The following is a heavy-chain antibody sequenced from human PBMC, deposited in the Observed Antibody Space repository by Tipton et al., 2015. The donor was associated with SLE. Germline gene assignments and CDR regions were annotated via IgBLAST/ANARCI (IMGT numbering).Heavy chain of an antibody. CDR3: ARAPSGGSSIAARPNWFDP. D-gene: IGHD6-6*01. V-gene: IGHV6-1*01. J-gene: IGHJ5*02. CDR1: GDSVSSNSAA. Sequence: GLVKPSQTLSLTCAISGDSVSSNSAAWNWIRQSPSRGLEWLGRTYYRSKWYNDYAVSVKSRITINPDTSKNQFSLKLSSVTAADTAVYYCARAPSGGSSIAARPNWFDPWGQGTLVTVSS. CDR2: TYYRSKWYN.